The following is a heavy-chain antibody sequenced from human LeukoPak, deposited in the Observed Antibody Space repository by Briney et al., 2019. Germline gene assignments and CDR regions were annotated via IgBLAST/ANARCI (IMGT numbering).Heavy chain of an antibody. CDR3: ARDPSSGYSEGFDP. Sequence: ASVKVSCKASGYTFTGYYMHWVRQAPGQGLEWMGWINPNSGGTNYAQKFQGRVTMTRDTSISTAYMELSRLRSDDTAVYYCARDPSSGYSEGFDPWGQGTLVTVSS. CDR1: GYTFTGYY. D-gene: IGHD3-22*01. CDR2: INPNSGGT. V-gene: IGHV1-2*02. J-gene: IGHJ5*02.